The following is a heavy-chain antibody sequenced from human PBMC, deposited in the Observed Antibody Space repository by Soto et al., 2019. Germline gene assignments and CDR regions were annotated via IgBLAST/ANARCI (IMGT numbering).Heavy chain of an antibody. CDR2: INHSGST. D-gene: IGHD5-18*01. CDR3: ARGKGSYGSSRLDY. CDR1: GGSFSGYY. Sequence: SETLSLTCAVYGGSFSGYYWSWIRQPPGKGLEWIGEINHSGSTNYNPSLKSRVTISVDTSKNQFSLKLSSVTAADTAVYYCARGKGSYGSSRLDYWGQGTLVTVSS. J-gene: IGHJ4*02. V-gene: IGHV4-34*01.